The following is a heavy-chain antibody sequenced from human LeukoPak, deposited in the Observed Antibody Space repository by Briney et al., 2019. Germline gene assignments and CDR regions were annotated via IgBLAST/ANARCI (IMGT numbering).Heavy chain of an antibody. CDR2: IWYDGSNN. V-gene: IGHV3-30*02. CDR1: GFTFSDYA. D-gene: IGHD1-26*01. J-gene: IGHJ4*02. Sequence: GGSLRLSCAASGFTFSDYAIHWVRQAPGKGLEWVGFIWYDGSNNYHADSVKGRFTISRDNSNNMVYLQMNSLRSEDTAVYYCAKDKGLISGKYYFDYWGQGALVTVLS. CDR3: AKDKGLISGKYYFDY.